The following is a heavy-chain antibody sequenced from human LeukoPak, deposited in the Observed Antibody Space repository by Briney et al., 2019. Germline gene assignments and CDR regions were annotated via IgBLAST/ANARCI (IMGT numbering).Heavy chain of an antibody. CDR3: AKNGGGDPKVDEGLDY. CDR1: GFTFSSYA. Sequence: GGSLRLSCAASGFTFSSYAMSWVRQAPGKGLEWVSAISGSGGSTYYADSVKGRFTISRDNSKNTLYLQMNSLRAEDTAVYYCAKNGGGDPKVDEGLDYWGQGTLVTVSS. J-gene: IGHJ4*02. V-gene: IGHV3-23*01. D-gene: IGHD2-21*02. CDR2: ISGSGGST.